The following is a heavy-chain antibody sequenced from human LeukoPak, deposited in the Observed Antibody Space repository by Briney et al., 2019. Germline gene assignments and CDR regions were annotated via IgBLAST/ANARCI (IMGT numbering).Heavy chain of an antibody. J-gene: IGHJ4*02. Sequence: ASVKVSCKASGGTFSSYAISWVRQAPGQGLAWMGRIIPILGIANYAQKFQGRVTITADKSTSTAYMELSSLRSEDTAVYYCARDSLIAVAGTIDYWGQGTLVTVSS. CDR1: GGTFSSYA. CDR3: ARDSLIAVAGTIDY. D-gene: IGHD6-19*01. CDR2: IIPILGIA. V-gene: IGHV1-69*04.